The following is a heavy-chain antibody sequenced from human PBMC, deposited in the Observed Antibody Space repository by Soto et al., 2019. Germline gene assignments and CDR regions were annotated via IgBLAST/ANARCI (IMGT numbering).Heavy chain of an antibody. Sequence: GGSLRLSCAASGFTFDDYAMHWVRQAPGKGLEWVSGISWNSGSIGYADSVKGRFTISRDNAKNSLYLQMNSLRAEDTALYYCAKDKRSGWRPDPYYFDYWGQGTLVTVSS. V-gene: IGHV3-9*01. J-gene: IGHJ4*02. CDR1: GFTFDDYA. D-gene: IGHD6-19*01. CDR3: AKDKRSGWRPDPYYFDY. CDR2: ISWNSGSI.